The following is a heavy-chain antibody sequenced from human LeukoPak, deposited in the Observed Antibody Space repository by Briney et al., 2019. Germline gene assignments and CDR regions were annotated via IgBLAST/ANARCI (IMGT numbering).Heavy chain of an antibody. D-gene: IGHD3-10*01. Sequence: GGSLRLSCAASGFTFSSYDMSWVHQAPGKGLEWVSTISGSGDRTYYADSVKGRFTISRDNSKNTLFLHMNSLRAEDTAVYSCAKGYYGSGSYGWFDYWGQGTLVTVSS. CDR3: AKGYYGSGSYGWFDY. CDR2: ISGSGDRT. V-gene: IGHV3-23*01. CDR1: GFTFSSYD. J-gene: IGHJ4*02.